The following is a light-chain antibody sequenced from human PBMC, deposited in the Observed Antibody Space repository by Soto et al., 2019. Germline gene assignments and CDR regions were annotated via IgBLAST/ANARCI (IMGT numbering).Light chain of an antibody. CDR3: CSFTGSSTWV. CDR2: EVN. V-gene: IGLV2-14*01. J-gene: IGLJ3*02. CDR1: SSDIGGYDH. Sequence: QSALTQPASVSGSPGQSITISCTGTSSDIGGYDHVSWYQQHPGKAPKIMLYEVNNRPSGVSNRFSGSKSGNTASLTISGXQXEXXADYYCCSFTGSSTWVFGGGTKLTVL.